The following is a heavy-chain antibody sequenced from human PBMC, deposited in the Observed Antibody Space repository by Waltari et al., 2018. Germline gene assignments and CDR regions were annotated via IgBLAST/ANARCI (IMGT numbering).Heavy chain of an antibody. D-gene: IGHD1-7*01. J-gene: IGHJ4*02. CDR1: GDSSRSGDYY. CDR3: ARGPPRTGTSPFDF. CDR2: IYYTGNT. V-gene: IGHV4-30-4*08. Sequence: QVQLQESGPGLVKPSQTLSLTCNVSGDSSRSGDYYWSWFRQPPGKGLEWIGYIYYTGNTNYLPSLENRATMSIDTSSNQFSLRVSSVTAADTAVYFWARGPPRTGTSPFDFWGQGTRVAVSS.